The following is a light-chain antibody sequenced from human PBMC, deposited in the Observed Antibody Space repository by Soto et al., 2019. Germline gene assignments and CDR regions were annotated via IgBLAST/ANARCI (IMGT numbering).Light chain of an antibody. CDR1: NIGSDS. V-gene: IGLV3-21*02. CDR2: DDS. CDR3: QVWDGSSDHYV. J-gene: IGLJ1*01. Sequence: YELTQPPSVSVAPGQTARITCGGDNIGSDSVHWYQQKPGQAPLLVVYDDSDRPSGIPERFSGFSYGNTATLTISRVEAGDEADYYCQVWDGSSDHYVFGTGTKVTVL.